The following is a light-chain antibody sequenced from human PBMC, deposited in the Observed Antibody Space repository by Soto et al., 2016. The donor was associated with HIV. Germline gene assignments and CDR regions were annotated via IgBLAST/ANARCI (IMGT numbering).Light chain of an antibody. Sequence: SYELTQPPSLSVAPRKTARITCGGDNVGSKSVHWYQQKTGQAPVLVVYDDSDRPSGIPERFSGSNSGDTATLIISRVEAGDEADYYCQVWDVSSDHVIFGGGTKLTVL. CDR2: DDS. CDR1: NVGSKS. CDR3: QVWDVSSDHVI. J-gene: IGLJ2*01. V-gene: IGLV3-21*03.